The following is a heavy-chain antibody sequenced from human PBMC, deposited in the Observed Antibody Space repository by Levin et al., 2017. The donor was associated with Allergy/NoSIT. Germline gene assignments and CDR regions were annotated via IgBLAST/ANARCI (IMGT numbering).Heavy chain of an antibody. D-gene: IGHD2-2*01. V-gene: IGHV4-4*02. Sequence: PSETLSLTCAVSGGSISSSNWWSWVRQPPGKGLEWIGEIYHSGSTNYNPSLKSRVTISVDKSKNQFSLKLSSVTAADTAVYYCASLIVILPATTVSVQDHYGMDVWGQGTTVTVSS. J-gene: IGHJ6*02. CDR1: GGSISSSNW. CDR3: ASLIVILPATTVSVQDHYGMDV. CDR2: IYHSGST.